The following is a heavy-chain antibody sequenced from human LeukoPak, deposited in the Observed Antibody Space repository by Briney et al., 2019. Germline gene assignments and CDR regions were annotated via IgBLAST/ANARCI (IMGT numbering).Heavy chain of an antibody. CDR3: ARDREYYDSSGYSDY. J-gene: IGHJ4*02. D-gene: IGHD3-22*01. CDR1: GGSISSGSYY. Sequence: PSETPSLTCTVSGGSISSGSYYWSWIRQPAGKGLEWIGRIYTSGSTNYNPSLKSRVTISVDTSKNQFSLKLSSVTAADTAVYYCARDREYYDSSGYSDYWGQGTLVTVSS. CDR2: IYTSGST. V-gene: IGHV4-61*02.